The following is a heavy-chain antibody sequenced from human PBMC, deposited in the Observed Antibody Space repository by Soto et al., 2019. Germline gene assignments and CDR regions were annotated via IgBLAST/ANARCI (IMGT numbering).Heavy chain of an antibody. CDR1: GVTFSNFE. CDR3: AKNVITQYYYYGMDV. D-gene: IGHD3-16*01. V-gene: IGHV3-48*03. CDR2: ISSSANTI. J-gene: IGHJ6*02. Sequence: GGSLRLSCAASGVTFSNFEMNWVRQAPGKGLEWVSYISSSANTIYYADSVKGRFTVSRDNAKNSLYLQMHSLRAEDTAVYYCAKNVITQYYYYGMDVWGQGTTVTVSS.